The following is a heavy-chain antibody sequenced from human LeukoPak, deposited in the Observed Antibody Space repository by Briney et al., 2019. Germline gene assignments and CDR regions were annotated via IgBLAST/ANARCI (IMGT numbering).Heavy chain of an antibody. CDR3: ARSAVRGGLFDY. Sequence: SETLSLTCTFSGGSFSTYYWNWILQPPGKGLEWIGYFYYTGSTNYNPSLKSRVTISVDTSKNQFSLELRSVTAADTALYYCARSAVRGGLFDYWGQGTLVTVSS. J-gene: IGHJ4*02. CDR1: GGSFSTYY. D-gene: IGHD3-10*01. CDR2: FYYTGST. V-gene: IGHV4-59*01.